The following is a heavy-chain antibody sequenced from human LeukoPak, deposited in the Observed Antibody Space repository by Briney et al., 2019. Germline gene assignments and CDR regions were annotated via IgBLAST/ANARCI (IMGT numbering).Heavy chain of an antibody. J-gene: IGHJ6*03. CDR3: ARDYYDSSGYPNYYYYMDV. V-gene: IGHV4-4*02. CDR1: GGSISSSNW. Sequence: PSETLSLTCAVSGGSISSSNWWSWVRQSPGKGLEWIGEIYHSGITNYNPSLKSRVTISVDKSKNQFSLKLSSVTAADTAVYYCARDYYDSSGYPNYYYYMDVWGKGTTVTVSS. D-gene: IGHD3-22*01. CDR2: IYHSGIT.